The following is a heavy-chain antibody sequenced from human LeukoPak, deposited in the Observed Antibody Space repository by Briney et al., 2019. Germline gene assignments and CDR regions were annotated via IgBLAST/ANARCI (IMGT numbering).Heavy chain of an antibody. V-gene: IGHV3-53*01. J-gene: IGHJ6*02. Sequence: PGRSLRLSCAVSGFTVSSNYMSWVRQAPGKGLEWVSVIYSGGSTYYADSVKGRFTISRDNSKNTLYLQMNSLRAEDTAVYYCAIPSESYYYGMDVWGQGTTVTVSS. CDR2: IYSGGST. CDR1: GFTVSSNY. CDR3: AIPSESYYYGMDV.